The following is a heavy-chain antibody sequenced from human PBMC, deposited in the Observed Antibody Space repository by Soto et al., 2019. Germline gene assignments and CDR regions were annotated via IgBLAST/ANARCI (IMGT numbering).Heavy chain of an antibody. Sequence: EVQLLESGGGLVQPGGSLRLSCTASGFTFRSYAMSWVRQAPGKGLEWVSAISGSGGSTYYADSVKGRFTISRDNSKNTLYLQMNSLRAEDTAVYYCAKAAASTVSLDYWGQGTLVTVSS. D-gene: IGHD4-17*01. J-gene: IGHJ4*02. V-gene: IGHV3-23*01. CDR1: GFTFRSYA. CDR3: AKAAASTVSLDY. CDR2: ISGSGGST.